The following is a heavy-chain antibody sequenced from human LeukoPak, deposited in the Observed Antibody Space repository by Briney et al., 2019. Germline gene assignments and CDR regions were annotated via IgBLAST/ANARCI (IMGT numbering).Heavy chain of an antibody. D-gene: IGHD6-13*01. J-gene: IGHJ3*02. Sequence: PSETLSLTCAVYGGSFSGYYWSWIRQPPGKGLGWIGEINHSGSTNYNPSLKSRVTISVDTSKNQFSLKLSSVTAADTAVYYCASPIAAAGTSNGAFDIWGQGTMVTVSS. CDR3: ASPIAAAGTSNGAFDI. V-gene: IGHV4-34*01. CDR2: INHSGST. CDR1: GGSFSGYY.